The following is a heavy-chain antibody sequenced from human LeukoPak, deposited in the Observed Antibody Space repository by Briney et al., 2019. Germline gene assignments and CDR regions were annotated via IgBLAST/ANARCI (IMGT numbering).Heavy chain of an antibody. V-gene: IGHV1-69*05. CDR3: AREVPLWAYYYYFMDV. CDR2: IIPIFGTA. J-gene: IGHJ6*03. D-gene: IGHD1-1*01. CDR1: GGTFSSYA. Sequence: SVKVSCKASGGTFSSYAISWVRQAPGQGLEWMGGIIPIFGTANYAQKFQGRVTITTDESTSTAYMELSSLRSEDTAVYYCAREVPLWAYYYYFMDVWGKGSTVTVSS.